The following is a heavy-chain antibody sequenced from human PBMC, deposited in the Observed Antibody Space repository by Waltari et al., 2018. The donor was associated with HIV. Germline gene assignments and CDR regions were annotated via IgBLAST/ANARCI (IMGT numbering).Heavy chain of an antibody. Sequence: QVQLQQWGAGLLKPSETLSLTCAVYGGSFSGYYWSWIRQPPGKGLEWIGEINHSGSTNYNPSLKSRVTISVDTSKNQFSLKLSSVTAADTAVYYCAREEYNWNLWTNWFDPWGQGTLVTVSS. CDR3: AREEYNWNLWTNWFDP. CDR1: GGSFSGYY. D-gene: IGHD1-7*01. V-gene: IGHV4-34*01. J-gene: IGHJ5*02. CDR2: INHSGST.